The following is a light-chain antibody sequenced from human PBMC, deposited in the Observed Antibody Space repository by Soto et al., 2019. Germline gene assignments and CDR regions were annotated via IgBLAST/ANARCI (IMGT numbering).Light chain of an antibody. CDR3: GTWDSSLSAGV. Sequence: QSVLTQPPSVSAAPGQKVTISCSGSSNIGNNYVSWYQQLPGTAPKLLIYDNNKRPSGIPDRFSGSKSGTSATLGITGLQTGDEADYYCGTWDSSLSAGVFGGGTKLTVL. J-gene: IGLJ2*01. CDR1: SNIGNNY. CDR2: DNN. V-gene: IGLV1-51*01.